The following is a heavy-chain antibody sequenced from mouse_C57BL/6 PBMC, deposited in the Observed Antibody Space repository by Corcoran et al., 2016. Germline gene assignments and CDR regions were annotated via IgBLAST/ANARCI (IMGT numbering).Heavy chain of an antibody. D-gene: IGHD2-12*01. V-gene: IGHV9-3*01. CDR1: GYTFTTYG. CDR3: ARSRLREYAMDY. CDR2: INTYSGVP. J-gene: IGHJ4*01. Sequence: QIQLVQSGPELKKPGETVKISCKASGYTFTTYGMSWVKQAPGKGLKWMGWINTYSGVPTYADDFKGRFAFSLETSASTAYLQINNLKNEDTATYFCARSRLREYAMDYWGQGTSVTVSS.